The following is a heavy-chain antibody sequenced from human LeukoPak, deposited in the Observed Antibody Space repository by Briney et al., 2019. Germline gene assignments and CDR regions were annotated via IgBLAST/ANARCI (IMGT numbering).Heavy chain of an antibody. J-gene: IGHJ4*02. V-gene: IGHV1-3*03. CDR1: GYTFTSYA. CDR3: ARDGITMVRGVSYYFNY. D-gene: IGHD3-10*01. Sequence: ASVKVSCKASGYTFTSYAMHWVRQAPGQRLEWMGWINAGNGNTKYSQEFQGRVTITRDTSASTAYMELSSLRSEDVAVYYCARDGITMVRGVSYYFNYWGQGTLVTVSS. CDR2: INAGNGNT.